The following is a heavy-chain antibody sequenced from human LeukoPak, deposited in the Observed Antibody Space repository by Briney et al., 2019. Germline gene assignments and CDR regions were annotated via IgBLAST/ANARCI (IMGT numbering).Heavy chain of an antibody. CDR2: MNSDGRST. CDR3: AREYSSSLTY. CDR1: GFTFSSYW. Sequence: PGGSLRLSCAAAGFTFSSYWMQWVRQAPGRGLGWGSGMNSDGRSTSTADSVKGRFTISRDNAKNTLYLQMNSLRAEDTAVYYCAREYSSSLTYWGQGTLVTVSS. J-gene: IGHJ4*02. V-gene: IGHV3-74*01. D-gene: IGHD6-6*01.